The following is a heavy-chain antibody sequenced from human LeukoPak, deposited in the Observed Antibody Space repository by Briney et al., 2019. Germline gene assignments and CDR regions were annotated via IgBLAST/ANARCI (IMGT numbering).Heavy chain of an antibody. J-gene: IGHJ6*03. CDR3: ARGGYGSGWDYMDV. CDR2: VYTSGST. D-gene: IGHD3-10*01. CDR1: GGSISSSSYY. Sequence: PSETLSLTCTVSGGSISSSSYYWGWIRQPAGKGLEWIGRVYTSGSTNYNPSLKSRVTLSVDTSKNQFSLNLSSVTAADTAVYFCARGGYGSGWDYMDVWGKGTTVPVSS. V-gene: IGHV4-61*02.